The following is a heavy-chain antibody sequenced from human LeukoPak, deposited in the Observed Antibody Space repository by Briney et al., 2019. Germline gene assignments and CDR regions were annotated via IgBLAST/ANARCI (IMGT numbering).Heavy chain of an antibody. Sequence: SETLSLTCTVSGYSISSGYYWGWIRQPPGKGLEWIGSIYHSGSTYYNPSLKSRVTISVDTSKNQFSLKLSSVTAADTAVYYCARDREYYYDSSGRGDYWGQGTLVTVSS. CDR2: IYHSGST. CDR3: ARDREYYYDSSGRGDY. D-gene: IGHD3-22*01. CDR1: GYSISSGYY. V-gene: IGHV4-38-2*02. J-gene: IGHJ4*02.